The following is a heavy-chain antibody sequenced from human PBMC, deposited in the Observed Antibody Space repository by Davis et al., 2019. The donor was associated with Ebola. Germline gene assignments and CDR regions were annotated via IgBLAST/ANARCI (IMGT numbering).Heavy chain of an antibody. V-gene: IGHV1-18*01. Sequence: ASVQVSCNASAYTFTSYGISWLRQASGQGLEWMGWISAYNGNTNYAQKLQGRVTMTTDTSTSTAYRELRSLRSDDTALYYCARGGQERQSMDVWGQGTTVTVSS. CDR2: ISAYNGNT. CDR1: AYTFTSYG. CDR3: ARGGQERQSMDV. J-gene: IGHJ6*02. D-gene: IGHD1-26*01.